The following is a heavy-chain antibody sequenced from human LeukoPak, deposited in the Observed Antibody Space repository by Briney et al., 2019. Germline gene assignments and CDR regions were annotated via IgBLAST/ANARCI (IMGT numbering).Heavy chain of an antibody. D-gene: IGHD3-3*01. J-gene: IGHJ6*03. V-gene: IGHV3-20*04. Sequence: GGSLRLSCAASGFTFDDYGTSWVRQAPGKGLEWVSGINWNGGSTGYADSVKGRFTISRDNAKNSLYLQMNSLRAEDTALYYCARGNNYDFWSGYYYYMDVWGKGTTVTVSS. CDR1: GFTFDDYG. CDR3: ARGNNYDFWSGYYYYMDV. CDR2: INWNGGST.